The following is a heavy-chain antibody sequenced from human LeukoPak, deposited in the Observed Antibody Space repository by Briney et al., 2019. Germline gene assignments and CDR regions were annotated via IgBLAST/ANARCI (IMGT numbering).Heavy chain of an antibody. V-gene: IGHV4-39*01. CDR1: GVSISSSNSY. J-gene: IGHJ4*02. D-gene: IGHD3/OR15-3a*01. CDR3: ARQTGSGLFILP. CDR2: IYYSGNT. Sequence: SETLSLTCTASGVSISSSNSYWGWIRQPPGKGLEWIGSIYYSGNTYYNASLKSQVSISIDTSKNQFSLRLTSVTAADTAVYYCARQTGSGLFILPGGQGTLVTVSS.